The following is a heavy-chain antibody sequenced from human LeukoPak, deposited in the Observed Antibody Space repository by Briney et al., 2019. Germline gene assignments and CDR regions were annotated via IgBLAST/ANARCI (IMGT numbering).Heavy chain of an antibody. D-gene: IGHD2-2*01. CDR1: GDSFTAYY. J-gene: IGHJ3*01. V-gene: IGHV1-2*02. CDR3: ATKGDGYCRSTNCQGAFDF. Sequence: ASVKVSCKASGDSFTAYYMHLVRQAPGQGLEWMGWINPNSGDTNYAQNFRDRVTMTWDTSVSTAYMELSSLTSDDTAVYYCATKGDGYCRSTNCQGAFDFWGQGSMVIVSS. CDR2: INPNSGDT.